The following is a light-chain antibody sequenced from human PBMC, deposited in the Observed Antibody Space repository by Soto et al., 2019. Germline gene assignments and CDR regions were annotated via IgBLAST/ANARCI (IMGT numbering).Light chain of an antibody. CDR3: CAYAGSYSLV. CDR1: SSDVGAYNY. CDR2: DVN. J-gene: IGLJ2*01. Sequence: QSALTQPRSVSGSPGQSVAISCTGTSSDVGAYNYVSWYQQHPGKAPKVMIYDVNKRPSGVPDRFSGSESDNTASLTISGLQAEDEADYYCCAYAGSYSLVFGGGTKLTVL. V-gene: IGLV2-11*01.